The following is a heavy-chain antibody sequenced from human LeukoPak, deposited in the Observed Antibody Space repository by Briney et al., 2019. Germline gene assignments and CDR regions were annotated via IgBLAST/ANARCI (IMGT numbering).Heavy chain of an antibody. J-gene: IGHJ3*02. V-gene: IGHV6-1*01. Sequence: SQTLTLTCAISGDSVSSNSAAWNWIRQSPSRGLEWLGRTYYRSKWYNDYAVSVKSRITINPDTSKNQFSLQLNSVTPEDTAVYYCARDSAGTADWRGAFDIWGQGTMVTVSS. CDR3: ARDSAGTADWRGAFDI. D-gene: IGHD1-14*01. CDR1: GDSVSSNSAA. CDR2: TYYRSKWYN.